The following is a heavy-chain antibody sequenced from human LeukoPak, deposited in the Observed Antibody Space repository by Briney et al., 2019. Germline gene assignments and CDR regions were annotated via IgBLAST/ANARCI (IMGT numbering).Heavy chain of an antibody. J-gene: IGHJ5*02. V-gene: IGHV1-18*01. Sequence: VASVKVSCMASGYTFTSYGISWVRQAPGQGLEWMGWISAYNGNTNYAQKLQGRVTMTTDTSTSTAYMELRSLRSDDTAVYYCARDQGYYDSSGYLTYWFDPWGQGTLVTVSS. CDR2: ISAYNGNT. CDR3: ARDQGYYDSSGYLTYWFDP. D-gene: IGHD3-22*01. CDR1: GYTFTSYG.